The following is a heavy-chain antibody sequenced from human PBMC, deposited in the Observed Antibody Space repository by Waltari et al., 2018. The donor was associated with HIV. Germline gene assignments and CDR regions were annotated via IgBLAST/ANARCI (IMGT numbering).Heavy chain of an antibody. V-gene: IGHV1-46*01. CDR3: ASPLDNDQVSVVAYYYGMDV. CDR2: INPRGGST. J-gene: IGHJ6*02. D-gene: IGHD2-15*01. CDR1: GYTFTRYY. Sequence: QVQLVQSGAEVKKPGASVKVSCKASGYTFTRYYIHWVRQAPGQGLEWMGIINPRGGSTNYEQNLQGRITMTRDTSTSTVYMELSSLRSEDTAVYYCASPLDNDQVSVVAYYYGMDVWGQGTTVTVSS.